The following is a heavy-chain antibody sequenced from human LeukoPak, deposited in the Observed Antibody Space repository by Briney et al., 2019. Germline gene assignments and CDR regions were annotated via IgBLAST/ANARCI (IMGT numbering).Heavy chain of an antibody. CDR1: GFTFSIYG. Sequence: PGGSLRLSCAASGFTFSIYGMHWVRQAPGKGLEWVSYISSSSSTIYYADSVKGRFTISRDNAKNSLYLQMNSLRAEDTAVYYCARTAGYYFDYWGQGTLVTASS. J-gene: IGHJ4*02. V-gene: IGHV3-48*04. CDR3: ARTAGYYFDY. CDR2: ISSSSSTI. D-gene: IGHD3-10*01.